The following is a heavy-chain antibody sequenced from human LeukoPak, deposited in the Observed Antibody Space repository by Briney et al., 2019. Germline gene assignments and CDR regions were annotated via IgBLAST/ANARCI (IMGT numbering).Heavy chain of an antibody. V-gene: IGHV3-7*03. CDR1: PGITFSDYW. J-gene: IGHJ4*02. CDR3: VGGIGWQPDY. Sequence: QAGGALRLSRAASPGITFSDYWMNWVRQAPGKGLEWVAIIRQDGRGKLYLDSVKGRFTVSRDNAKSSVYLQINSLRAEDTAVYYCVGGIGWQPDYWGQGTLVTVSS. D-gene: IGHD6-19*01. CDR2: IRQDGRGK.